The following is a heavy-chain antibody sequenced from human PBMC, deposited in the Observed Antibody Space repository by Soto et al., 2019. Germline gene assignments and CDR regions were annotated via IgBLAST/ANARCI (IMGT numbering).Heavy chain of an antibody. D-gene: IGHD2-2*01. CDR1: GFTFSSYA. CDR2: ISGSGGST. CDR3: ARIQEGVVVPAANPNGGVAAFDI. Sequence: EVQLLESGGGLVQPGGSLRLSCAASGFTFSSYAMSWVRQAPGKGLEWVSAISGSGGSTYYADSVKGRFTISRDNSKNTLYLQMNSLRAEDTAVYYCARIQEGVVVPAANPNGGVAAFDIWGQGTMVTVSS. J-gene: IGHJ3*02. V-gene: IGHV3-23*01.